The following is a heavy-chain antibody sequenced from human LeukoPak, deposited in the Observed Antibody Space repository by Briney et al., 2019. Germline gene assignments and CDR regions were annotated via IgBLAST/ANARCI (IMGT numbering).Heavy chain of an antibody. CDR3: ARAGYYDSSGYFDY. CDR2: IIPIFGTA. V-gene: IGHV1-69*05. CDR1: GGTFSSYA. Sequence: GSSVKVSCKASGGTFSSYAISWVRQAPGQGLEWMGRIIPIFGTANYAQKFQGRVTMTTDESTSTAYMELSSLRSEDTAVYYCARAGYYDSSGYFDYWGQGTLVTVSS. D-gene: IGHD3-22*01. J-gene: IGHJ4*02.